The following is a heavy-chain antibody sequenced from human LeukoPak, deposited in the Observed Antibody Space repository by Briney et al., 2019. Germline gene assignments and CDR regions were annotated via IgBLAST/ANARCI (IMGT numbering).Heavy chain of an antibody. CDR1: GFTFSSYA. CDR2: ISYDGSNK. Sequence: GGSLRLSRAASGFTFSSYAMHWVRQAPGKGLEWVAVISYDGSNKYYADSVKGRFTISRDNSKNTLYLQMNSLRAEDTAVYYCARAAAGGAFDIWGQGTMVTVSS. V-gene: IGHV3-30*04. CDR3: ARAAAGGAFDI. J-gene: IGHJ3*02. D-gene: IGHD2-15*01.